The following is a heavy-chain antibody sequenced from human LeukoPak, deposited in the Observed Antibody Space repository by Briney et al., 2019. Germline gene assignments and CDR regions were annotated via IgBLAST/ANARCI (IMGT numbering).Heavy chain of an antibody. D-gene: IGHD3-10*01. CDR2: ISYDGSNK. V-gene: IGHV3-30-3*01. Sequence: GGSLRLSCAASGFTFSSYAMNWVRQAPGKGLEWVAFISYDGSNKYYADSVKGRFTISGDNSKNTPYLQMNSLRAEDTAVYYCASQGGLLWFGELSGGMDVWGQGTTVTVSS. CDR3: ASQGGLLWFGELSGGMDV. J-gene: IGHJ6*02. CDR1: GFTFSSYA.